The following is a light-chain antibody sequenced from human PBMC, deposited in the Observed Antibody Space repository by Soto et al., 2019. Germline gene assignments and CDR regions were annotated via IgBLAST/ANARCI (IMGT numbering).Light chain of an antibody. Sequence: LRRARVSISVSPGEIATLSCRASQSVRSNFLAWYQQKPGQAPRLLIYGASNRATGIPDRFSGSGSGTDFTLTITRLEPEDFAMYYCQRYDSFRTFGQGTKVDIK. CDR3: QRYDSFRT. CDR1: QSVRSNF. CDR2: GAS. V-gene: IGKV3-20*01. J-gene: IGKJ1*01.